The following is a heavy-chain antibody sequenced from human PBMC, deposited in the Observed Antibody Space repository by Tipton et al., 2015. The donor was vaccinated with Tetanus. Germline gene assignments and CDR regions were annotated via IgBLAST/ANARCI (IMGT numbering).Heavy chain of an antibody. D-gene: IGHD6-13*01. CDR1: GGSIASQY. CDR3: AGVTAQRTELYFDH. Sequence: TLSLTCTVSGGSIASQYWSWVRQPPGKGLEWIGEIYHSGSTNYNPSLKSRVTISMDRSKNQISLQLTSVTAADTAVYFCAGVTAQRTELYFDHWGQGTLVTVSS. J-gene: IGHJ4*02. CDR2: IYHSGST. V-gene: IGHV4-4*01.